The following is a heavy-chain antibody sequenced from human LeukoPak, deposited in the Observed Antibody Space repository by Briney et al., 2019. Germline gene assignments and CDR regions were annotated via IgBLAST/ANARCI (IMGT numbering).Heavy chain of an antibody. J-gene: IGHJ4*02. D-gene: IGHD2-2*01. Sequence: PGGSLRLSCAASGFTFSSYAMSWVRRAPGKGLEWVSAISGNGGSTYYADSVQGRFTISRDNPENTLFLQMNSLRVEDTAVYYCAKGGGSTTFFPDSLFDYWGQGTLVSVSS. CDR2: ISGNGGST. CDR3: AKGGGSTTFFPDSLFDY. V-gene: IGHV3-23*01. CDR1: GFTFSSYA.